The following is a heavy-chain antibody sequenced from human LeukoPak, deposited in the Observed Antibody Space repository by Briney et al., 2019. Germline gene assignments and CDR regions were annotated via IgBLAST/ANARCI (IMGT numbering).Heavy chain of an antibody. CDR3: ARLTSITIFGVVSY. CDR2: IYHSGST. Sequence: SETLSLTCAVSGYSISSGYYWGWIRQPPGKGLEWIGSIYHSGSTYYNPSLKSRVTLSVDTSKNQFSLKLSSVTAADTAVYYCARLTSITIFGVVSYWGQGTLVTVSS. V-gene: IGHV4-38-2*01. CDR1: GYSISSGYY. D-gene: IGHD3-3*01. J-gene: IGHJ4*02.